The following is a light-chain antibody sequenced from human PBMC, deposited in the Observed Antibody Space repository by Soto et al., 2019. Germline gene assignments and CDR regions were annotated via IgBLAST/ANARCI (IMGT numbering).Light chain of an antibody. J-gene: IGKJ4*01. V-gene: IGKV3-15*01. Sequence: MTRSPATLSVSPGERVTFSCRASQSISSNLAWYQQKPGQAPRLLIYGASTRATHIPDRFSGSGSETEFTLSVSSLQSEDFAIYYCQQYYDWPLVTFGGGTKVDIK. CDR3: QQYYDWPLVT. CDR1: QSISSN. CDR2: GAS.